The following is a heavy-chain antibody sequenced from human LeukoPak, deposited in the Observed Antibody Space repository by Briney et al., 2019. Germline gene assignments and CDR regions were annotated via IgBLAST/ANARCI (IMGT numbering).Heavy chain of an antibody. CDR1: GFTFSSYE. Sequence: GGSLRLSCAASGFTFSSYEMNWVRQAPGKGLEWVSYISGSDSPIYYADSVKGRFTISRDNAKNSLYLQMNSLRAEDTALYYCARKTISSSRFFDYWGQGTLVTVSS. J-gene: IGHJ4*02. CDR3: ARKTISSSRFFDY. V-gene: IGHV3-48*03. CDR2: ISGSDSPI. D-gene: IGHD3-3*02.